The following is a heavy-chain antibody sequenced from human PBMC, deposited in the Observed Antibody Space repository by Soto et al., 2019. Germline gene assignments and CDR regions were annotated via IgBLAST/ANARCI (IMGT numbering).Heavy chain of an antibody. CDR1: GFTFSSYE. Sequence: LRLSCAASGFTFSSYEMNWVRQAPGKGLEWVSYISSSGSTIYYADSVKGRFTISRDNAKNSLYLQMNSLRAEDTAVYYCARKLYSSSWPFDYWGQGTLVTVSS. J-gene: IGHJ4*02. D-gene: IGHD6-13*01. CDR2: ISSSGSTI. CDR3: ARKLYSSSWPFDY. V-gene: IGHV3-48*03.